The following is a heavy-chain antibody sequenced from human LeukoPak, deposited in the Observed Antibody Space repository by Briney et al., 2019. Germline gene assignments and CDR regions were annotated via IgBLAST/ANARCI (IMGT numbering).Heavy chain of an antibody. D-gene: IGHD5-24*01. Sequence: GGSLRLSCTASGFTFSSYSMNWGRQAPGEGVEWVSCITSSTSYIYYADSVKGRFTISRDNAESSLFLQMNSLRDEDTAVYYCARGRGGSGREAYNVDYWGQGTLVTVSS. CDR3: ARGRGGSGREAYNVDY. CDR2: ITSSTSYI. CDR1: GFTFSSYS. J-gene: IGHJ4*02. V-gene: IGHV3-21*01.